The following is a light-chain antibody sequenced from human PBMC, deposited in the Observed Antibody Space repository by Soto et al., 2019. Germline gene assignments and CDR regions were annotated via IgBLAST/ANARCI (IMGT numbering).Light chain of an antibody. V-gene: IGKV3-20*01. Sequence: EIVLTQSPGTLSLSPGERATLSCRASQSVSSSSLAWYQQKPGQAPRLLIYGASSRATGIPDRFNGSGSGTDFTLTISRLEPEDFAVYYCQQYGSSPPMYTFGQGTKLEIK. J-gene: IGKJ2*01. CDR3: QQYGSSPPMYT. CDR2: GAS. CDR1: QSVSSSS.